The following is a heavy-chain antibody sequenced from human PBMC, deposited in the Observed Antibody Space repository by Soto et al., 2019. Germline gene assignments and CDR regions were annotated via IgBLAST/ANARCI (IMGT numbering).Heavy chain of an antibody. J-gene: IGHJ4*02. CDR2: IYYSGST. Sequence: QLQLQESGPGLVKPSETLSLTCTVSGGSISSSSYYWGWIRQPPGKGLEWIGSIYYSGSTYYNPSLKSRVTISVDTSKNQFSLKLSSVTAADTAVYYCARLRRNEGDFDYWGQGTLVTVSS. D-gene: IGHD1-1*01. CDR3: ARLRRNEGDFDY. V-gene: IGHV4-39*01. CDR1: GGSISSSSYY.